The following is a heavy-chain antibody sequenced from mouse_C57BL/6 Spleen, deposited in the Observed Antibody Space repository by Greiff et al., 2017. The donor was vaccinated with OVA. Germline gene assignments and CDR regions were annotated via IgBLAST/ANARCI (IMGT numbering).Heavy chain of an antibody. Sequence: QVHVKQSGAELARPGASVKMSCKASGYTFTSYTMHWVKQRPGQGLEWIGYINPSSGYTKYNQKFKDKATLTADKSSSTAYMQLSSLTSEDSAVYYCARADFYAMDYWGQGTSVTVSS. J-gene: IGHJ4*01. CDR2: INPSSGYT. CDR1: GYTFTSYT. V-gene: IGHV1-4*01. CDR3: ARADFYAMDY.